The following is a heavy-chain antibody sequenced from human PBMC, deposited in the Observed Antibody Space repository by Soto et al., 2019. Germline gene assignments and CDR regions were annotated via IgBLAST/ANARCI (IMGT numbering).Heavy chain of an antibody. J-gene: IGHJ4*02. D-gene: IGHD3-10*01. CDR2: ISGSGGST. Sequence: GGSLRLSCAASGFTFSSYAMSWVRQAPGKGLEWVSAISGSGGSTYYADSVKGRFTISRDNSKNTLYLQMNSLRAEDTAVYYCARREIRGVITYFDYWGQGTLVTVSS. CDR3: ARREIRGVITYFDY. CDR1: GFTFSSYA. V-gene: IGHV3-23*01.